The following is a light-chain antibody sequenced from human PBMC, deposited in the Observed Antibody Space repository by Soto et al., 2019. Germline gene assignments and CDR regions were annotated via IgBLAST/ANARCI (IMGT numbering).Light chain of an antibody. Sequence: QSALTQPASASGSPGQSITISCTGASTDVGAYNYVSWYQQRPGKAPKLMIYEVNNRPSGVSDRFSGSKSDNTASLTVSGLQAEDAAYYYSSSYGKTRSYVFGSGTKVTVL. V-gene: IGLV2-14*01. CDR2: EVN. J-gene: IGLJ1*01. CDR1: STDVGAYNY. CDR3: SSYGKTRSYV.